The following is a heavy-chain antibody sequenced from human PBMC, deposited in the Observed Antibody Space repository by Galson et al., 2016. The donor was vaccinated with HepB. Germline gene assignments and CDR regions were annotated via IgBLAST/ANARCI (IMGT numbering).Heavy chain of an antibody. CDR1: GFLFRSYG. CDR2: DSMDGRRK. CDR3: VKEQSSGYYRVADY. V-gene: IGHV3-30*18. J-gene: IGHJ4*02. D-gene: IGHD5-12*01. Sequence: SLRLSCAGSGFLFRSYGMHWVRQAPGKGLEWVAADSMDGRRKFYSDSVKGRFTISRDNSKNMLYLQIDSLRADDTAMYYCVKEQSSGYYRVADYWGQGTLVTVSS.